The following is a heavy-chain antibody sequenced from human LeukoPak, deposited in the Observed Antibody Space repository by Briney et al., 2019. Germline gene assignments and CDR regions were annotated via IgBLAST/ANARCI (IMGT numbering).Heavy chain of an antibody. CDR1: GGTFSSYA. V-gene: IGHV1-69*05. Sequence: APVKVSCKASGGTFSSYAISWVRQAPGQGLEWMGGIIPIFGTANYAQKFQGRVTITTDESTSTAYMELSSLRSEDTAVYYCARVKNYRSPHPAGYWGQGTLVTVSS. CDR2: IIPIFGTA. CDR3: ARVKNYRSPHPAGY. J-gene: IGHJ4*02. D-gene: IGHD1-7*01.